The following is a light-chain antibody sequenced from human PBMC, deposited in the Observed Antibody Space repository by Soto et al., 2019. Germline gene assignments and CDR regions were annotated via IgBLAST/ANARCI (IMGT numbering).Light chain of an antibody. V-gene: IGLV2-23*01. CDR3: CSYAGSSTFYV. J-gene: IGLJ1*01. Sequence: QSALTQPASVSGSPGQSITISCTGTSSDVGSYNLVSWYQQHPGKGPKLMIYEGSKRPSGVSNRFSGSKSDNTASLTISGLQPEDEADYYCCSYAGSSTFYVFGTGTKLTVL. CDR1: SSDVGSYNL. CDR2: EGS.